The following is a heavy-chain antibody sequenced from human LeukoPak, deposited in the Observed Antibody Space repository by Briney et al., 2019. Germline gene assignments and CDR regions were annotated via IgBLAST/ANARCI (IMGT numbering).Heavy chain of an antibody. J-gene: IGHJ4*02. V-gene: IGHV3-74*01. Sequence: GRSLRLSCAASGFTFSSYWMHWVRQAPGKGLVWVSRINSDGSSTSYADSVKGRFTISRDNAKNTLYLQMNSLRAEDTAVYYCARDSGDTAMVPFFDYWGQGTLVTVSS. CDR2: INSDGSST. CDR1: GFTFSSYW. D-gene: IGHD5-18*01. CDR3: ARDSGDTAMVPFFDY.